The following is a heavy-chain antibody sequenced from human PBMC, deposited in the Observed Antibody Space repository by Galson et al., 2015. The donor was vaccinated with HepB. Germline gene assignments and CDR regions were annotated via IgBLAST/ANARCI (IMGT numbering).Heavy chain of an antibody. CDR3: ARDFRLEYYYYGMDV. Sequence: SVKVSCKASGGTFSSYAISWVRQAPGQGLEWMGGIIPIFGTANYAQKFQGRVTITADESTSTAYMELSSLRSEDTAAYYCARDFRLEYYYYGMDVWGQGTTVTVSS. CDR2: IIPIFGTA. J-gene: IGHJ6*02. V-gene: IGHV1-69*13. CDR1: GGTFSSYA. D-gene: IGHD1-1*01.